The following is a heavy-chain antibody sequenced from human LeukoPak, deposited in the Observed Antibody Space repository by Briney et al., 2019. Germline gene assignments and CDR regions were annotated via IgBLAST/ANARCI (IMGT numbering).Heavy chain of an antibody. CDR1: GFTFSNYW. V-gene: IGHV3-74*01. J-gene: IGHJ3*02. CDR3: AKGHSGTYYDAFDM. CDR2: INGDGINT. Sequence: GGSLRLSCAASGFTFSNYWMHWVRQAPGKGLVWVSRINGDGINTSYADSVKGRFTISRDNAKNTLNLQMNSLRVEDMSLYYCAKGHSGTYYDAFDMWGQGTMVTVSS. D-gene: IGHD1-26*01.